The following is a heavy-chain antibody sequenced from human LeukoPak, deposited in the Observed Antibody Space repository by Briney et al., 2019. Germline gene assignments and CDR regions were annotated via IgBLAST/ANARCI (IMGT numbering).Heavy chain of an antibody. CDR1: GYIFNGYG. CDR2: NSALTGNI. J-gene: IGHJ4*02. Sequence: GASVMVSCKASGYIFNGYGISWVRQAPGQRPEWMGWNSALTGNIDYAPKFQGRVTMNTDTSTRTAYMELSSLVSADTAVYFCARADPTNTGHEYFDYWGRGTLVTVSS. V-gene: IGHV1-18*01. D-gene: IGHD2/OR15-2a*01. CDR3: ARADPTNTGHEYFDY.